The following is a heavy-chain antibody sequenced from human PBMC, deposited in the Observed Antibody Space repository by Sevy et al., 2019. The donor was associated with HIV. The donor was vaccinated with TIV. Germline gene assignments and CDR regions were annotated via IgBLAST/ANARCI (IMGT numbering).Heavy chain of an antibody. V-gene: IGHV1-69*06. CDR2: IIPIFGTA. CDR3: ARQYSGYDYPYYYYYYMDV. CDR1: EGTFSSYA. D-gene: IGHD5-12*01. Sequence: ASVKVSCKASEGTFSSYAISWVRQAPGQGLEWMGGIIPIFGTANYAQKFQGRVTITADKSTSTAYMELSSLRSEDTAVYYCARQYSGYDYPYYYYYYMDVWGKGTTVTVSS. J-gene: IGHJ6*03.